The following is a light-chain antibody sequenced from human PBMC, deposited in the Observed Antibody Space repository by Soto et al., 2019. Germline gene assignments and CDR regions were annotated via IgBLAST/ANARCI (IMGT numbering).Light chain of an antibody. V-gene: IGKV3-20*01. J-gene: IGKJ5*01. CDR1: QSISIG. CDR2: ASV. Sequence: IVMTHSPATLCVSPGETATLSCRASQSISIGLAWYRQKPGQAPRLLIYASVQRATGIPDRFSGSASGTDFTLTINRLEPEDFAVYYCQLYGTSPPFGQGTRLEI. CDR3: QLYGTSPP.